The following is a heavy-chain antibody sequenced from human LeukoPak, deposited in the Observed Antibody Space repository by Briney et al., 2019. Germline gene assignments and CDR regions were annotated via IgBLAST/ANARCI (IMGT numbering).Heavy chain of an antibody. V-gene: IGHV1-18*01. Sequence: ASVKVSCKASGYTFTSYGISWARQAPGQGLEWMGWISPYNGNTNYAQKLQGRVTMTTDTPTTTAYMELRSLRSDDTAVYYCAREAPAGYCSSSSCQGSWFDPWGQGTLVTVSS. D-gene: IGHD2-2*01. CDR3: AREAPAGYCSSSSCQGSWFDP. CDR2: ISPYNGNT. CDR1: GYTFTSYG. J-gene: IGHJ5*02.